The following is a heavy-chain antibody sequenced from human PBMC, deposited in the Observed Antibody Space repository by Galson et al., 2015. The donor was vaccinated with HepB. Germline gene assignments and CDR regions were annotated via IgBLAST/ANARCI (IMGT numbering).Heavy chain of an antibody. Sequence: SLRLSCAASGFTFSSYGMHWVRQAPGKGLEWVAVIWYDGSNKYYADSVKGRFTISRDNSKNTLYLQMNSLRAEDTAVYYCAREEYSSSSLYYMDVWGKGTTVTVSS. CDR3: AREEYSSSSLYYMDV. CDR2: IWYDGSNK. CDR1: GFTFSSYG. V-gene: IGHV3-33*01. J-gene: IGHJ6*03. D-gene: IGHD6-6*01.